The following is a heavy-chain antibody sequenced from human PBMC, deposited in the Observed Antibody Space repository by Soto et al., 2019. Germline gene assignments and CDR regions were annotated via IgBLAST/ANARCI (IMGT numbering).Heavy chain of an antibody. D-gene: IGHD5-18*01. CDR1: GGTFGSQG. V-gene: IGHV1-69*01. Sequence: KVSCKASGGTFGSQGIAWVRQAPGQGLEWMGGFIAMLGTPTYAKKVQGRATISADESLTSSYLELRSLRSEDTGVYFCARGAMANFDYWGQGTVVTVS. CDR2: FIAMLGTP. CDR3: ARGAMANFDY. J-gene: IGHJ4*02.